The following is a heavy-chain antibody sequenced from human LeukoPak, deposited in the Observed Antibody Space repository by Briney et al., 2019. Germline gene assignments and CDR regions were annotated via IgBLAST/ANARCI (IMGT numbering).Heavy chain of an antibody. V-gene: IGHV4-59*01. Sequence: PSETLSLTCTVSGGSISSYYWSWIRQPPGKGREWIGYIYYSGSTNYNPSLKSRVTISVDTSKNQFSLKLSSGTAADTAVYYCARVAGSGNSGWNYFDYWGQGTLVTVSS. D-gene: IGHD6-19*01. J-gene: IGHJ4*02. CDR1: GGSISSYY. CDR3: ARVAGSGNSGWNYFDY. CDR2: IYYSGST.